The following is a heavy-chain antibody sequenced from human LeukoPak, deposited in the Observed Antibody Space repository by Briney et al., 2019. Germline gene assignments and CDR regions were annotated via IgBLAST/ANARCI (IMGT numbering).Heavy chain of an antibody. CDR1: EFTFSTYW. CDR2: INQDGTEK. CDR3: AKVDYYGSGSYPGPFDY. V-gene: IGHV3-7*03. J-gene: IGHJ4*02. Sequence: GGSLRLSCAASEFTFSTYWMSWVRQAPGKGLEWVANINQDGTEKYYVDSVRGRFTISRDNAKNSLYLQMNSLRAEDTAVYYCAKVDYYGSGSYPGPFDYWGQGTLVTVSS. D-gene: IGHD3-10*01.